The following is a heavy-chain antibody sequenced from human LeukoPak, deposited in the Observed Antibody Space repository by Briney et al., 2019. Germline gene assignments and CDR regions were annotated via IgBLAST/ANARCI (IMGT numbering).Heavy chain of an antibody. Sequence: PSETLSLTCTVSGGSISSYYWSWIRQPPGKGLEWIGYIYYSGSTNYNPSLKSRVTISVDTSKNQFSLKLSSVTAADTAVYYCATGPDYYNSSSYYIHYWGQGTLVTVSS. CDR1: GGSISSYY. V-gene: IGHV4-59*12. J-gene: IGHJ4*02. D-gene: IGHD3-22*01. CDR2: IYYSGST. CDR3: ATGPDYYNSSSYYIHY.